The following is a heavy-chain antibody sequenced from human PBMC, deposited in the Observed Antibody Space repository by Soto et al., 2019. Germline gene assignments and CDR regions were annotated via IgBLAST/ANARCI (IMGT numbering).Heavy chain of an antibody. CDR3: ASGLPRAYSSGWLLLDI. CDR2: IYYSGST. D-gene: IGHD6-19*01. CDR1: GGSISSSSYY. Sequence: PSETLSLTCTVSGGSISSSSYYWGWIRQPPGRGLEWIGSIYYSGSTYYNPSLKSRVTISVDTSKNQFSLKLSSVTAADTAVYYCASGLPRAYSSGWLLLDIWGQGTMVTVSS. V-gene: IGHV4-39*01. J-gene: IGHJ3*02.